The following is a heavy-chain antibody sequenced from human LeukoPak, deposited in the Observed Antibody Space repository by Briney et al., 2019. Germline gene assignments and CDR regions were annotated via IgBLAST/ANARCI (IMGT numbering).Heavy chain of an antibody. CDR2: IYYGGAT. V-gene: IGHV4-39*01. D-gene: IGHD6-13*01. CDR3: ARQGLQQLLPGSNL. Sequence: PSETLSLTCTVSGDSISSTSYYWGWIRQPPGKGLEWLGSIYYGGATYYSPSLKSRVTISRDTSNNRFSLELTSVTAADTAVYYCARQGLQQLLPGSNLWGQGTLVTVSS. J-gene: IGHJ5*02. CDR1: GDSISSTSYY.